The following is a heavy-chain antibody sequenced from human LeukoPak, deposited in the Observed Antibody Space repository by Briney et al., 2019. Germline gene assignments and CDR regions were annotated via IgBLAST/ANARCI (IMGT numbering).Heavy chain of an antibody. Sequence: GGSLRLSCAASGFTFSSYAMSWVRQAPGKGLEWVSAISGSGGSTYYADSVKGRFTISRDNSKNTLYLQMNSLRAEDTAVYYCARWCPRGGRAAAAYYYYYYMDVWGKGTTVTVSS. CDR2: ISGSGGST. V-gene: IGHV3-23*01. D-gene: IGHD6-13*01. J-gene: IGHJ6*03. CDR3: ARWCPRGGRAAAAYYYYYYMDV. CDR1: GFTFSSYA.